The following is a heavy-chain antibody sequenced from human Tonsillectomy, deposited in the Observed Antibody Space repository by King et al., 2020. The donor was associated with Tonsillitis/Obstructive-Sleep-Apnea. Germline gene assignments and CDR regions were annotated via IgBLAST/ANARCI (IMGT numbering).Heavy chain of an antibody. J-gene: IGHJ4*02. D-gene: IGHD6-13*01. V-gene: IGHV3-30*03. CDR2: ISFDGNEK. CDR1: GFTFSDYG. Sequence: VQLVESGGGVVQPGRSLRLSCAASGFTFSDYGMHWVRQAPGKGLEWVTLISFDGNEKFHADSVKGRFPISRDNAKNTVYLQMNSLRAEDTAVYYCARDRSSSWALDYWGQGTLVTVSS. CDR3: ARDRSSSWALDY.